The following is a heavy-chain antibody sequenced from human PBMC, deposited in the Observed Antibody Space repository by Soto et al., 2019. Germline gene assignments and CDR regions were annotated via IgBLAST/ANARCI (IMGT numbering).Heavy chain of an antibody. D-gene: IGHD3-3*01. J-gene: IGHJ4*02. V-gene: IGHV3-23*01. CDR1: GFTFSSYA. CDR2: ISGSGGST. CDR3: AKGPKDITIFGVVPFYY. Sequence: EVQLLESGGGLVQPGGSLRLSCAASGFTFSSYAMSWVRQAPGKGLEWVSAISGSGGSTYYADSVKGRFTISRDNSKNTLYQQMNSLRAEDTAVYYCAKGPKDITIFGVVPFYYWGQGTLVTVSS.